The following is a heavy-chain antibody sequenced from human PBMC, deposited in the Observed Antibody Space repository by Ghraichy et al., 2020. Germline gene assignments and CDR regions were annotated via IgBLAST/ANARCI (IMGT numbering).Heavy chain of an antibody. CDR2: IYYSGST. Sequence: SETLSLTCTVSGGSISTYYWSWIRQPPGKGLEWIGYIYYSGSTTYNPSLKSRVTISVDTSKNQFSLNLTSVTAADTAFYYCARGSYYYYGMDVWGQGTTVTVSS. CDR1: GGSISTYY. CDR3: ARGSYYYYGMDV. J-gene: IGHJ6*02. V-gene: IGHV4-59*01.